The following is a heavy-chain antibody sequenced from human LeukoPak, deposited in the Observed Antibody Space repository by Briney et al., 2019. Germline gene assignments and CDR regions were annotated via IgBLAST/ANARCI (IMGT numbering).Heavy chain of an antibody. V-gene: IGHV1-18*01. CDR1: GYTFTSYG. D-gene: IGHD2-15*01. CDR2: ISAYNGNT. Sequence: ASVNVSCKASGYTFTSYGISWVGQAPGQGLEWMGWISAYNGNTNYAQKLQGRVTITTDTSTRRDYMELTSLRSDDTAVYYCARDGRVSGWFDPWGQGTLVTVSS. CDR3: ARDGRVSGWFDP. J-gene: IGHJ5*02.